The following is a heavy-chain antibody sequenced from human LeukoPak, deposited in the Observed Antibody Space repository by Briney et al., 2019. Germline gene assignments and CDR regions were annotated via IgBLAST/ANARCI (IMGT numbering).Heavy chain of an antibody. Sequence: SVKVSCKASGGTFSSYAISWVRQAPGQELEWMGGIIPIFGTANYAQKFQGRVTITADKSTSTAYMELSSLRSEDTAVYYCAGDWNDAFDIWGQGTMVTVSS. CDR3: AGDWNDAFDI. CDR1: GGTFSSYA. J-gene: IGHJ3*02. D-gene: IGHD2-21*02. CDR2: IIPIFGTA. V-gene: IGHV1-69*06.